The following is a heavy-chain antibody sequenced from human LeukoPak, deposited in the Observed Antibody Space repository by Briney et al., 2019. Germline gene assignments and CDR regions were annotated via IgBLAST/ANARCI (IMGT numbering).Heavy chain of an antibody. CDR3: AYYGSGSYYSPFDY. Sequence: SVKVSCKASGATFSSYAISWVRQPPGQGLECLGSIIPIFGTANYAQNFQGRVTITADESTSTAYMELSSLRSEDTAVYYCAYYGSGSYYSPFDYWGQGTLVTVSS. D-gene: IGHD3-10*01. V-gene: IGHV1-69*13. J-gene: IGHJ4*02. CDR2: IIPIFGTA. CDR1: GATFSSYA.